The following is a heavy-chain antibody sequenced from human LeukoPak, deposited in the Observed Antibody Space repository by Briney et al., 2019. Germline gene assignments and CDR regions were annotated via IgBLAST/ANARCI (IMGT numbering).Heavy chain of an antibody. J-gene: IGHJ4*02. CDR2: ISGNGGST. CDR3: ARAPYSGSYSDY. D-gene: IGHD1-26*01. CDR1: GFIFSSYA. Sequence: GGSLRLSCAASGFIFSSYAMHWVRQAPGKGPEYVSAISGNGGSTFYANSVEGRFTISRDNSKNTLHLQMGSLRAEDMAVYYCARAPYSGSYSDYWGQGLLVTVSS. V-gene: IGHV3-64*01.